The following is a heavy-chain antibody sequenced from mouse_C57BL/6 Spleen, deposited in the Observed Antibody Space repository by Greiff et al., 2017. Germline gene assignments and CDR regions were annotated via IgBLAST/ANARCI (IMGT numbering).Heavy chain of an antibody. D-gene: IGHD2-2*01. CDR2: IHPSDSDT. CDR1: GFNFTSYC. Sequence: QVQLQQSGAELVRPGASVKLSCTASGFNFTSYCMHWVKQRPGQGLEWIGRIHPSDSDTNYNQKFKGKATLTVDKSSSTAYMQLSSLTSEDTAIYYCALFWGYPGFAYWGQGTLVTVSA. CDR3: ALFWGYPGFAY. V-gene: IGHV1-74*01. J-gene: IGHJ3*01.